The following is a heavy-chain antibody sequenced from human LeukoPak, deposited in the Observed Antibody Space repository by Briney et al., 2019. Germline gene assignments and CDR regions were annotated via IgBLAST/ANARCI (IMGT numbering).Heavy chain of an antibody. D-gene: IGHD3-10*01. J-gene: IGHJ4*02. V-gene: IGHV3-53*01. CDR3: VRDWGVTNYLFDY. Sequence: GGSLRLSCAASGFTVSSSFMSWVRQAPGKGLEWVSVLYNGGATYYVDSVKGRFTISRDNSKNTLYLQMNSLRAEDTAVYYCVRDWGVTNYLFDYWGQGTLVTVSS. CDR2: LYNGGAT. CDR1: GFTVSSSF.